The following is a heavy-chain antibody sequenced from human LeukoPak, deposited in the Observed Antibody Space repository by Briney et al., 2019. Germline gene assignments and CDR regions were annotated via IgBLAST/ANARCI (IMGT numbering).Heavy chain of an antibody. V-gene: IGHV5-10-1*01. CDR2: IDPSDSYI. CDR1: DYCFTSYW. J-gene: IGHJ4*02. D-gene: IGHD1-26*01. Sequence: GESLRISCKGSDYCFTSYWINWVRQVPGKGLEWMGRIDPSDSYINYSPSFQGHVTISADNSISTAYLQWNSLEASDSAIYYCGQDHLTVFYSGTAHAAYWGQGTLVTVSS. CDR3: GQDHLTVFYSGTAHAAY.